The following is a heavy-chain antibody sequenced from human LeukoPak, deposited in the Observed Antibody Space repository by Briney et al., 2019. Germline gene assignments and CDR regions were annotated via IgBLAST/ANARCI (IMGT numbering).Heavy chain of an antibody. D-gene: IGHD3-9*01. CDR2: IRSKAYGGTT. CDR3: TRDNHHYDTLTGYYTGPFDY. CDR1: GFTFGDYA. Sequence: GTSLRLSCTASGFTFGDYAMSWFRQAPGKGLEWVGFIRSKAYGGTTEYAASVKGRFTISRDDSKSIAYLQMNSLKTEDTAVYYCTRDNHHYDTLTGYYTGPFDYWGQGTLVTVSS. J-gene: IGHJ4*02. V-gene: IGHV3-49*03.